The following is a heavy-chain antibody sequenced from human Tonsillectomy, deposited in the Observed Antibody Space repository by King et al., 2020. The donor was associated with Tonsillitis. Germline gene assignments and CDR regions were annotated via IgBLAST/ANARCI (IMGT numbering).Heavy chain of an antibody. CDR3: AKDRSDYSNYVHGFDY. CDR2: ISWNSGSI. J-gene: IGHJ4*02. CDR1: GFTFDDYA. Sequence: VQLVESGGGLVQPGRSLRLSCAASGFTFDDYAMHWVRQAPGKGLEWVSGISWNSGSIGYADSVKGRFTISRDNAKNSLYLQMNSLRGEDTALYYCAKDRSDYSNYVHGFDYWGQGTLVTVSS. V-gene: IGHV3-9*01. D-gene: IGHD4-11*01.